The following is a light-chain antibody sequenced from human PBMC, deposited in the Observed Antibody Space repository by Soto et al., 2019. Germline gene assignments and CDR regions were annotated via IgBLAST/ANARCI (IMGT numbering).Light chain of an antibody. V-gene: IGLV2-8*01. CDR1: SSDVGGYNY. CDR3: SSYGGTNNVV. J-gene: IGLJ2*01. CDR2: EVT. Sequence: QSALTQPPSASGSLGQSVTFSCTGTSSDVGGYNYVSWYQHHPGKAPKVVIYEVTKRPSGVPDRFSGSQSGNTASLTVSGLQAEDEADYYCSSYGGTNNVVFGGGTKLTVL.